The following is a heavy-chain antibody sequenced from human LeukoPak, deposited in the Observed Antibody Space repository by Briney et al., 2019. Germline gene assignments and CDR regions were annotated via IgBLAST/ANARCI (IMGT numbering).Heavy chain of an antibody. V-gene: IGHV3-48*03. J-gene: IGHJ6*03. D-gene: IGHD4-11*01. Sequence: GGSLRLSCAASGLSFSTYDMTWVRQAPGKGLEWVSYIGSSTRTMYYAESLKGRFIISRDNAKNSLYVQMNSLRAEDTAVYYCARCYSNYIDYYYMDVWGKGTTVTVSS. CDR3: ARCYSNYIDYYYMDV. CDR2: IGSSTRTM. CDR1: GLSFSTYD.